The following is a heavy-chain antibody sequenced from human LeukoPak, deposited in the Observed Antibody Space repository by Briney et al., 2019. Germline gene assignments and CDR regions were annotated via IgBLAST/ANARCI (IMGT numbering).Heavy chain of an antibody. CDR3: ARGDGAAAGKGLDY. V-gene: IGHV4-34*01. Sequence: SETLSLTCAVYGESFSGYYWNWIRQPPGKGLEWIGEINHSGSTNYNPSLKSRVAISVDTSKNQFSLKLSSVTAADTAVYYCARGDGAAAGKGLDYWGQGTLVTVSS. CDR1: GESFSGYY. D-gene: IGHD6-13*01. J-gene: IGHJ4*02. CDR2: INHSGST.